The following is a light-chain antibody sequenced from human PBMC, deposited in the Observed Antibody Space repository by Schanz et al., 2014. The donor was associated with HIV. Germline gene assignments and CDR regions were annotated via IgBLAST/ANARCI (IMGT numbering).Light chain of an antibody. CDR3: VLYMGGGIWV. CDR2: GES. V-gene: IGLV6-57*04. Sequence: NFMLTQPHSVSESPGKTATISCTRSSGNIADSCVQWYQQRPGSAPTSVLYGESQRPSGVPDRFSGSILGNKAALTITGAQADDESDYYCVLYMGGGIWVFGGGTKLTVL. CDR1: SGNIADSC. J-gene: IGLJ3*02.